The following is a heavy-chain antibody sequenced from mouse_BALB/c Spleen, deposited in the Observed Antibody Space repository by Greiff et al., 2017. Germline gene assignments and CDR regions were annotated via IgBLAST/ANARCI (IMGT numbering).Heavy chain of an antibody. CDR2: IYPYNGGT. D-gene: IGHD2-1*01. CDR1: GYTFTDYN. J-gene: IGHJ4*01. CDR3: ARYGNYAMDY. Sequence: EVQRVESGPELVKPGASVKISCKASGYTFTDYNMHWVKQSHGKSLEWIGYIYPYNGGTGYNQKFKSKATLTVDNSSSTAYMELRSLTSEDSAVYYCARYGNYAMDYWGQGTSVTVSS. V-gene: IGHV1S29*02.